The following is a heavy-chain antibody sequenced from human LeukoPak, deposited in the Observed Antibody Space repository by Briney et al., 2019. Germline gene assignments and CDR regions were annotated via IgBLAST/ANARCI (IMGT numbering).Heavy chain of an antibody. D-gene: IGHD6-13*01. J-gene: IGHJ5*02. CDR1: GFTFSSYE. V-gene: IGHV3-48*03. Sequence: GGSLRLSCAASGFTFSSYEMHWVRQAPGKGLEWVSYISSSDTTIYYADSVKGRFTISRDNAKNTLYLQMNSLRAEDTAVYYCASLRSSSWYVGNWFDPWGQGTLVTVSS. CDR3: ASLRSSSWYVGNWFDP. CDR2: ISSSDTTI.